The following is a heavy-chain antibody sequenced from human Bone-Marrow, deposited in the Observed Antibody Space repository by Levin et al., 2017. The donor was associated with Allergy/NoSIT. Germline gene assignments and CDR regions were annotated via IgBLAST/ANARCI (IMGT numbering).Heavy chain of an antibody. V-gene: IGHV4-38-2*01. CDR2: IYHSGST. CDR3: ARVAQQQLVEYFQH. CDR1: GYSISSGYY. D-gene: IGHD6-13*01. Sequence: PSETLSLTCAVSGYSISSGYYWGWIRQPPGKGLEWIGSIYHSGSTYYNPSLKSRVTISVDTSKNQFSLKLSSVTAADTAVYYCARVAQQQLVEYFQHWGQGTLVTVSS. J-gene: IGHJ1*01.